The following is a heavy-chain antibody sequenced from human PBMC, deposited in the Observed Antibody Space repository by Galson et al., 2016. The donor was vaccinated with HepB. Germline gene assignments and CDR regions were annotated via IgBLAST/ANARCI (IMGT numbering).Heavy chain of an antibody. J-gene: IGHJ4*02. D-gene: IGHD2-21*01. V-gene: IGHV3-7*03. CDR3: ARAACEIPRVISDS. Sequence: SLRLSCAASGFNFSAIWMSWVRQAPGKGLEWVANINQAGGETYYVDSVRGRFTISRDNARNSLYLQMNSLRVEDTAVYFCARAACEIPRVISDSWGQGALVIVSS. CDR2: INQAGGET. CDR1: GFNFSAIW.